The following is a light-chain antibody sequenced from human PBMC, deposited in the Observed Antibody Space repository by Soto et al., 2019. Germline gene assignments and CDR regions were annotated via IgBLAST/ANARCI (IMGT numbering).Light chain of an antibody. J-gene: IGLJ1*01. CDR1: SSDVGGNKY. CDR2: DVS. V-gene: IGLV2-14*01. Sequence: QSALTQPASVSGSPGPAITISCTGTSSDVGGNKYVSWYQQYPGKAPKLMICDVSNRPSGVSNRFSGSKSGNTASLTISGLQAEDEADYYCSAFTGTTYVFGTGTKLTVL. CDR3: SAFTGTTYV.